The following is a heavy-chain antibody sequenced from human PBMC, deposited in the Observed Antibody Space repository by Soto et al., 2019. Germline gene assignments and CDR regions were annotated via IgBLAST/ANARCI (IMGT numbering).Heavy chain of an antibody. Sequence: EVQLWESGGGFVQPGGSLRLSGAATGFSFAGYALTWVRQAPGKGLEWLSAVSGGGASTYYADSVRGRFSISRDVSGNMIYLQLNRLTAGDTATYYCAKTQTFNGYYGGFDAWGQGTRVTVSS. V-gene: IGHV3-23*01. CDR1: GFSFAGYA. D-gene: IGHD3-3*01. CDR3: AKTQTFNGYYGGFDA. J-gene: IGHJ4*02. CDR2: VSGGGAST.